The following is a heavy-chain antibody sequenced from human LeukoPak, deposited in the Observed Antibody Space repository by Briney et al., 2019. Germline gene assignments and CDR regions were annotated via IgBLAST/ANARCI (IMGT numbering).Heavy chain of an antibody. CDR3: ARVVTPSGYYMDV. CDR1: GFTFSSYA. CDR2: ISYDGSNK. D-gene: IGHD5-18*01. V-gene: IGHV3-30*04. J-gene: IGHJ6*03. Sequence: HPGRSLRLSCAASGFTFSSYAMHWVRQAPGKGLEWVAVISYDGSNKYYADSVKGRFTIPRDNSKNTLYLQMNSLRAEDTAVYYCARVVTPSGYYMDVWGKGTTVTVSS.